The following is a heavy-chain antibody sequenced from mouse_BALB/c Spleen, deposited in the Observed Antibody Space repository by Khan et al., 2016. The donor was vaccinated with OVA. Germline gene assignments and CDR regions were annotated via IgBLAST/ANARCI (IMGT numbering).Heavy chain of an antibody. Sequence: QVQLQQPGAELVKAGASVKMSCKASGYTFTSYWMHWVKQRLGQGLEWFAETNPTNGRTYYNEKFKSKATLTVDKYSSTAYMLLSGPTCEDSAVYSCARIKKIVATYFDYWGQGTTLTVSS. J-gene: IGHJ2*01. D-gene: IGHD1-1*01. CDR2: TNPTNGRT. CDR3: ARIKKIVATYFDY. V-gene: IGHV1S81*02. CDR1: GYTFTSYW.